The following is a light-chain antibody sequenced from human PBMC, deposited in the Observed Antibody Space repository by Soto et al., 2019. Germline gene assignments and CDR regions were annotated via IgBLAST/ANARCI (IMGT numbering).Light chain of an antibody. J-gene: IGKJ2*01. CDR1: QHIGNF. V-gene: IGKV1-33*01. CDR3: QQYDDLPT. Sequence: DIQMTQSPSSLSASVGDRVTITCRASQHIGNFLNWYQQKPGKAPRLLISDTSNLETGVPSRFRGSGSGTDFTLSITSLQPEDVATYFCQQYDDLPTFGQGTKVGV. CDR2: DTS.